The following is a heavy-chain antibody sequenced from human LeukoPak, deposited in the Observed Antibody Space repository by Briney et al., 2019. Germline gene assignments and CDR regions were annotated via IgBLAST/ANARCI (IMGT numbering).Heavy chain of an antibody. D-gene: IGHD3-22*01. CDR2: IKQDGSEK. CDR3: ARVEVVITTQGWAPFDY. Sequence: GGSLRLSCAASGFTFSSYWMSWVRQAPGKGLEWVANIKQDGSEKYYVDSVKGRFTISRDNAKNSLYLQMNSLRAEDTAVYYCARVEVVITTQGWAPFDYWGQGTLVTVSS. J-gene: IGHJ4*02. V-gene: IGHV3-7*01. CDR1: GFTFSSYW.